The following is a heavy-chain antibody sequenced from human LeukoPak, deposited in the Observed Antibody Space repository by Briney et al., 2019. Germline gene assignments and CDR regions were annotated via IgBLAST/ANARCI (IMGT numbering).Heavy chain of an antibody. J-gene: IGHJ4*02. CDR3: TTGTTGYFDY. V-gene: IGHV1-58*02. Sequence: SVKVSCQASGFTFTSSAMQWVRQARGQRLEWIGWIVVGSGNTNYAQKFQESVTITRDMSPSTAYMELSSLRPEDTAVYYCTTGTTGYFDYWGQGTLVTVSS. CDR1: GFTFTSSA. CDR2: IVVGSGNT. D-gene: IGHD1-1*01.